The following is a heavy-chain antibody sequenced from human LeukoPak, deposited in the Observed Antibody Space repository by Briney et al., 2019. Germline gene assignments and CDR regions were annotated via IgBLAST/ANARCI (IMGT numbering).Heavy chain of an antibody. J-gene: IGHJ5*02. D-gene: IGHD5-12*01. Sequence: SVKVSCKASGGTFSSYAISWVRQAPGQGLEWMGRIIPIFGIANYAQKFQGRVTITADKSTSTAYMELSSLRSEDTAVYYYAREVKGGYDRLNWFDPWGQGTLVTVSS. CDR1: GGTFSSYA. CDR3: AREVKGGYDRLNWFDP. V-gene: IGHV1-69*04. CDR2: IIPIFGIA.